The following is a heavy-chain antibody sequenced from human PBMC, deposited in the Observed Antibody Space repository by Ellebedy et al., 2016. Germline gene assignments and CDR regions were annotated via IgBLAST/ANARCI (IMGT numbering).Heavy chain of an antibody. CDR3: ARERHDYGDKPDAFDI. D-gene: IGHD4-23*01. CDR1: GFTFSSSA. J-gene: IGHJ3*02. CDR2: ISASGGST. Sequence: GGSLRLSXAASGFTFSSSAMSWVRQAPGKGLEWVSTISASGGSTYYADSVKGRFTISRDNSKNTLYLQMNSLRAEDTAVYYCARERHDYGDKPDAFDIWGQGTMVTVSS. V-gene: IGHV3-23*01.